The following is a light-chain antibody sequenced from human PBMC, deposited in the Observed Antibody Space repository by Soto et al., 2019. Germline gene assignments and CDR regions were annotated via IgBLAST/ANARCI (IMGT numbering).Light chain of an antibody. CDR2: DSS. CDR1: QNISIW. J-gene: IGKJ4*01. Sequence: DIQMTQSPSTLSASVGDRVTITCRASQNISIWLAWYQQRPGRAPRLLIYDSSSLESGVPSRFSGGGSGTDFTLTIDNLQPEDFATYYCQQVDAYPSTFGGGTKVDIK. CDR3: QQVDAYPST. V-gene: IGKV1-5*01.